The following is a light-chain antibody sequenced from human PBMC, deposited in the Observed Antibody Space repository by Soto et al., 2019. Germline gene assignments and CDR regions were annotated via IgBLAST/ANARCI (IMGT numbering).Light chain of an antibody. CDR2: GAS. V-gene: IGKV3-20*01. Sequence: EIVLTQSPGTLSLSPGERATLSCRASQSVSSSYLAWYQQKPGQAPRLLIYGASSRATGIPDRFSGSGSGTDFTLTIRRLEPEDFAVYYCQQYGSSQFTFGPGTKVDTK. J-gene: IGKJ3*01. CDR3: QQYGSSQFT. CDR1: QSVSSSY.